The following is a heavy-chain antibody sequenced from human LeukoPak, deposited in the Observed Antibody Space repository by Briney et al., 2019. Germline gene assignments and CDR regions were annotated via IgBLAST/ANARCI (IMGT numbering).Heavy chain of an antibody. J-gene: IGHJ5*02. CDR2: IYYSVST. CDR1: GGSISSYY. CDR3: ASGIAAAGAPLDNWFDP. D-gene: IGHD6-13*01. Sequence: SETLSLTCSASGGSISSYYWSWIRQPPGKGLEWIGYIYYSVSTNYNPSLKSRVTISVDTSKNQFSLKLSSVTAAGTAVYYCASGIAAAGAPLDNWFDPWGQGTLVTVSS. V-gene: IGHV4-59*08.